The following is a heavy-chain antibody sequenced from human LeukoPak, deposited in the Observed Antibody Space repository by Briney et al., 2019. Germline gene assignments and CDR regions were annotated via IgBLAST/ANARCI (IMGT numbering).Heavy chain of an antibody. CDR2: INHSGST. Sequence: PSETLSLTCAVYGGSFSGYYWSWVRQPPGKGLEWIGEINHSGSTNYNPSLKSRVTISVDTSKNQFSLKLSSVTAADTAVYYCARTRSSHYYFDYWGQGTLVTVSS. V-gene: IGHV4-34*01. J-gene: IGHJ4*02. D-gene: IGHD6-13*01. CDR1: GGSFSGYY. CDR3: ARTRSSHYYFDY.